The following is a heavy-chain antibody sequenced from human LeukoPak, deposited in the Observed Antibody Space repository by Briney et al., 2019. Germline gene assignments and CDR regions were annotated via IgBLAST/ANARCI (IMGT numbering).Heavy chain of an antibody. CDR3: ARERYCSSTSCYRPY. J-gene: IGHJ4*02. CDR1: GGTFSSYT. V-gene: IGHV1-69*04. D-gene: IGHD2-2*02. CDR2: IIPILGIA. Sequence: SVTVSCKASGGTFSSYTISWVRQAPGQGLEWMGRIIPILGIANYAQKFQGRVTITADKSTSTAYMELSSLRSEDTAVYYCARERYCSSTSCYRPYWGQGTLVTVSS.